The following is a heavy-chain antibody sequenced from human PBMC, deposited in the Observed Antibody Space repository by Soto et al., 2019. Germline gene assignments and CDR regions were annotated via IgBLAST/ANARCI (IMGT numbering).Heavy chain of an antibody. CDR2: ISYDGSNK. D-gene: IGHD5-18*01. Sequence: GGSLRLSCAASGFTFSSYAMHWVRQAPGKGLEWVAVISYDGSNKYYADSVKGRFTISRDNSKNTLYLQMNSLRAEDTAVYYCARGKGQLWFYFDYWGQGTLVTVSS. CDR1: GFTFSSYA. CDR3: ARGKGQLWFYFDY. J-gene: IGHJ4*02. V-gene: IGHV3-30-3*01.